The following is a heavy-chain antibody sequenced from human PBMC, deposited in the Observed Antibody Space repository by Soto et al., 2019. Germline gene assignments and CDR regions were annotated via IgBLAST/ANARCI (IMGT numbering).Heavy chain of an antibody. J-gene: IGHJ3*02. CDR3: AREGKEVYNWNDAGRGNAFDI. V-gene: IGHV3-7*03. Sequence: GGSLRLSCAASGFTFSSYWMSWVRQAPGKGLEWVANIKQDGSEKYYVDSVKGRFTISRDNAKNSLYLQMNSLRAEDTAVYYCAREGKEVYNWNDAGRGNAFDIWGQGTMVTVSS. CDR2: IKQDGSEK. CDR1: GFTFSSYW. D-gene: IGHD1-20*01.